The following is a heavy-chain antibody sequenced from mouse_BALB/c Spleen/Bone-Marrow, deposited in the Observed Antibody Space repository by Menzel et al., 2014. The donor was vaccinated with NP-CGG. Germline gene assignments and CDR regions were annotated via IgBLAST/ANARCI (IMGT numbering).Heavy chain of an antibody. CDR2: IRSKSNNYAT. CDR1: GFTFNTYA. CDR3: VRHGYFGNYYYALDY. Sequence: EVQVVESGGGLVQPKGSLKLSCAASGFTFNTYAMNWGRQAPGKGLEWVARIRSKSNNYATYYADSVKDRFTISRDDSQNMLYLQMNNLKTEDTAMYYCVRHGYFGNYYYALDYWGQGTSVTVSS. D-gene: IGHD2-1*01. V-gene: IGHV10-1*02. J-gene: IGHJ4*01.